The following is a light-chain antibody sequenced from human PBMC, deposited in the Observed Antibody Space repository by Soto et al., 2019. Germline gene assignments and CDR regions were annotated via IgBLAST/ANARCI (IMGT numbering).Light chain of an antibody. CDR3: QQYNNWLQT. CDR2: GAS. Sequence: EIVMTQSPATLSVSPGERATLSCRASQSVSSNLAWYQQKPGQAPRLLIYGASTRATGIPARFSGSGSGTEFTLTISSLQSEDFAVYYCQQYNNWLQTFGQGTEVEIK. V-gene: IGKV3-15*01. J-gene: IGKJ1*01. CDR1: QSVSSN.